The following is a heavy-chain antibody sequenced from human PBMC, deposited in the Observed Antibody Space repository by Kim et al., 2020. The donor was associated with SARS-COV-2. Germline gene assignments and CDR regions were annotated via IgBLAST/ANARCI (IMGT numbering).Heavy chain of an antibody. CDR3: ARGWRYCGGDCQHYYYYYGMDV. CDR2: INAGNGNT. Sequence: ASVKVSCKASGYTFTSYAMHWVRQAPGQRLEWMGWINAGNGNTKYSQKFQGRVTITRDTSASTAYMELSSLRSEDTAVYYCARGWRYCGGDCQHYYYYYGMDVWGQGTTVTVSS. J-gene: IGHJ6*02. CDR1: GYTFTSYA. V-gene: IGHV1-3*01. D-gene: IGHD2-21*02.